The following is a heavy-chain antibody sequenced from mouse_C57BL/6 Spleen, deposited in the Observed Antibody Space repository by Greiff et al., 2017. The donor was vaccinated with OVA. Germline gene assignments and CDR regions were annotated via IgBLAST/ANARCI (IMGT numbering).Heavy chain of an antibody. CDR1: GYTFTSYW. CDR3: ARSRRRSRNDYFDY. Sequence: QVQLQQSGAELVRPGTSVKLSCKASGYTFTSYWMHWVKQRPGQGLEWIGVIDPSDSYTNYNQKFKGKATLTVDTSSSTAYMQLSSLTSEDSAVYYCARSRRRSRNDYFDYWGQGTTLTVSS. V-gene: IGHV1-59*01. D-gene: IGHD1-1*01. CDR2: IDPSDSYT. J-gene: IGHJ2*01.